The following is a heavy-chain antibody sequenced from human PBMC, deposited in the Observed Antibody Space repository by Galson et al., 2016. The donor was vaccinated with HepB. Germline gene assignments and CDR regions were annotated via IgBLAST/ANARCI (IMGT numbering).Heavy chain of an antibody. CDR1: GFTFDDYA. J-gene: IGHJ5*02. V-gene: IGHV3-9*01. CDR3: ARRGADGGYDP. CDR2: TSWNSGTI. Sequence: SLRLSCAASGFTFDDYAMHWVRQAPGKGLEWVSGTSWNSGTIYYADSVKGRFTISRDSSKNTLYLQLNSLRAEDTATYFCARRGADGGYDPWGQGTLVTVAS. D-gene: IGHD4-23*01.